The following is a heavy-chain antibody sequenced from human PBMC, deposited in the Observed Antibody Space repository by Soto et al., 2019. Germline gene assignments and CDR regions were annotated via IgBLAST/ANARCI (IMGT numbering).Heavy chain of an antibody. Sequence: PGGSLRLSCAASGFIFSSHWMSWVRQGPGKGLEWVANIKQDGSEKYYVDSVKGRFIISRDNAKNSLYLQMNSLRAEDTAVYYCARDGVVAGLYFDYWGQGTLVTVSS. CDR3: ARDGVVAGLYFDY. J-gene: IGHJ4*02. D-gene: IGHD6-19*01. V-gene: IGHV3-7*01. CDR1: GFIFSSHW. CDR2: IKQDGSEK.